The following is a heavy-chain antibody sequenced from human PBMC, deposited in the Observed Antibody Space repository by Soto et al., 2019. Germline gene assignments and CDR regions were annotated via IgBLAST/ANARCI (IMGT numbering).Heavy chain of an antibody. J-gene: IGHJ6*02. D-gene: IGHD5-18*01. CDR1: GFTFTSSA. Sequence: AASVKGLCKASGFTFTSSAVQWVRQARGQRLEWIGWIVVGSGNTNYAQKFQERVTITRDMSTSTAYMELSSLRSEDTAVYYCAAGGHSMAWALYYYGMDVWGQGTTVTVSS. V-gene: IGHV1-58*01. CDR3: AAGGHSMAWALYYYGMDV. CDR2: IVVGSGNT.